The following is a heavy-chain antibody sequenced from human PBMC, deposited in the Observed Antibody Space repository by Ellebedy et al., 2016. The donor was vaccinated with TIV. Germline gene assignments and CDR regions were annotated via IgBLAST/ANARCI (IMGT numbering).Heavy chain of an antibody. CDR2: ISAYNGNT. Sequence: AASVKVSCKASGYTFTRYGITWVRQAPGQGLEWMGWISAYNGNTNYAQNLKGRVTMTTDTSTNTAYMELRSLISDDTAVYSLARDEGGEGSMIVVVHFDYWGQGTLVTVSS. CDR3: ARDEGGEGSMIVVVHFDY. CDR1: GYTFTRYG. J-gene: IGHJ4*02. V-gene: IGHV1-18*01. D-gene: IGHD3-22*01.